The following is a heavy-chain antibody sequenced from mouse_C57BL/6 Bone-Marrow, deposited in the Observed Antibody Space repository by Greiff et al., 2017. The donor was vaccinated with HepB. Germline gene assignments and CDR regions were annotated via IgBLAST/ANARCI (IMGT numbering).Heavy chain of an antibody. J-gene: IGHJ1*03. CDR2: IYPRSGNT. Sequence: VKLMESGAELARPGASVKLSCKASGYTFTSYGISWVKQRTGQGLEWIGEIYPRSGNTYYNEKFKGKATLTADKSSSTAYMELRSLTSEDSAVYFCARDRDWYFDVWGTGTTVTVSS. CDR1: GYTFTSYG. CDR3: ARDRDWYFDV. V-gene: IGHV1-81*01. D-gene: IGHD3-2*01.